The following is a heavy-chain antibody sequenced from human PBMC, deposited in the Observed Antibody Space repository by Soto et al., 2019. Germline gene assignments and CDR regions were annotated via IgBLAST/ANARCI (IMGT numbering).Heavy chain of an antibody. Sequence: ASVKVSCKASGYTFTSYDISWVRQAPGQGLEWMGWISAYNXXXXXXXXXXGRVTMTTDTSTSTAYMELRSLRSDDTAVYYCARGSQRVVVPAAVDYWGQGTRVTVS. CDR2: ISAYNXXX. CDR1: GYTFTSYD. V-gene: IGHV1-18*01. D-gene: IGHD2-2*01. CDR3: ARGSQRVVVPAAVDY. J-gene: IGHJ4*02.